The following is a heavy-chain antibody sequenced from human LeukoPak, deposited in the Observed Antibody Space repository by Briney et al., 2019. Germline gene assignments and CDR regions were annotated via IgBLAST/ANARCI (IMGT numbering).Heavy chain of an antibody. D-gene: IGHD3-22*01. CDR3: ASPSPNYYDSSGYYYGKFDLDY. Sequence: ASVKVSCKASGYTFTSYGISWVRQAPGQGLEWMGWISAYNGNTNYAQKPQGRVTMTTDTSTSTAYMELRSLRSDDTAVYYCASPSPNYYDSSGYYYGKFDLDYWGQGTLVTVSS. CDR1: GYTFTSYG. V-gene: IGHV1-18*01. CDR2: ISAYNGNT. J-gene: IGHJ4*02.